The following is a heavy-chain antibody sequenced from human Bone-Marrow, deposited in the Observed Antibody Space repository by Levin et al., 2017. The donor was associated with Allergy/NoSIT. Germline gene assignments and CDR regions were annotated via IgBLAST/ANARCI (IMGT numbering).Heavy chain of an antibody. V-gene: IGHV3-33*01. J-gene: IGHJ6*02. CDR2: IWYDGSNK. D-gene: IGHD3-10*01. CDR3: AREYYYGSGSYIDGMDV. Sequence: PGESLKISCAASGFTFSSYGMHWVRQAPGKGLEWVAVIWYDGSNKYYADSVKGRFTISRDNSKNTLYLQMNSLRAEDTAVYYCAREYYYGSGSYIDGMDVWGQGTTVTVSS. CDR1: GFTFSSYG.